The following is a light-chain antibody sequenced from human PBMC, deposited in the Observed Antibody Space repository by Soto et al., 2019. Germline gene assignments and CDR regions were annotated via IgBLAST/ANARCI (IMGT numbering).Light chain of an antibody. J-gene: IGKJ2*01. Sequence: DIQMTPSPSSLSASVGDRVTITCRASQSISSYLNWYQQKPGKAPKLMIYAASSLQSGVPSRFSGSGSGTDFKLTISSRQPEAFANYYCQQSYSTPRTFGQGTKLEIK. V-gene: IGKV1-39*01. CDR3: QQSYSTPRT. CDR1: QSISSY. CDR2: AAS.